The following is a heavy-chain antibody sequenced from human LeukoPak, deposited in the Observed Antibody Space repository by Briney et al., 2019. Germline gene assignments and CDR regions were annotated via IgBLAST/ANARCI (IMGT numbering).Heavy chain of an antibody. Sequence: PGRSLRLSCTASGFTFGDYTMSWFRQAPGKGLEWVCFIRSKGYSETTEYAASVKGRFTISRDDSKSIAYLQMNSLKTEDTAVYYCSRELRYSYGQYYFDYWGQGTLVTVSS. CDR3: SRELRYSYGQYYFDY. D-gene: IGHD5-18*01. J-gene: IGHJ4*02. CDR1: GFTFGDYT. V-gene: IGHV3-49*03. CDR2: IRSKGYSETT.